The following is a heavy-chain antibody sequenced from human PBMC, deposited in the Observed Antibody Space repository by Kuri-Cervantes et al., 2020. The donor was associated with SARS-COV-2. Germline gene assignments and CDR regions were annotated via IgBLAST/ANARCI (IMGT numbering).Heavy chain of an antibody. CDR3: ARGQNSELLWFGESISYYFDY. Sequence: LRPSWAVYGGSFSGYYWGWIRQPPGKGLEWIGEINHSGSTNYNPSLKSRVTISVDTSKNQFSLKLSSVTAADTAVYYCARGQNSELLWFGESISYYFDYWGQGTLVTVSS. J-gene: IGHJ4*02. CDR1: GGSFSGYY. CDR2: INHSGST. D-gene: IGHD3-10*01. V-gene: IGHV4-34*01.